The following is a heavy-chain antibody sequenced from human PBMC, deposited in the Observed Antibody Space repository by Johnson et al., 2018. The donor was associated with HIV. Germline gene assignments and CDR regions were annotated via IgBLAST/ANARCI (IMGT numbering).Heavy chain of an antibody. V-gene: IGHV3-30-3*01. CDR1: GFTFSSYA. CDR3: ATGVVVTAMNDAFDI. D-gene: IGHD2-21*02. J-gene: IGHJ3*02. Sequence: QVQLVESGGGVVQPGRSLRLSCAASGFTFSSYAMHWVRQAPGKGLEWVAVISYDGSNKYSADSVKGRFTISRDNSKNTLYLQMNSLRAEDTAVYYCATGVVVTAMNDAFDIWGQGTMVTVSS. CDR2: ISYDGSNK.